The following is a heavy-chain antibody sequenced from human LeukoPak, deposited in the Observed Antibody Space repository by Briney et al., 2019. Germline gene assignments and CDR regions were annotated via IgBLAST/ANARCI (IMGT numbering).Heavy chain of an antibody. Sequence: SETLSLTCTVSDGSISSSSYYWGWIRQPPEKGLEWIGSISYSGSTYNNPSLKSRVTISVDTSNNQFSLKLSSVTAADTAVYYCARRVAALHALDIWGQGTMVTVSS. D-gene: IGHD6-13*01. V-gene: IGHV4-39*01. J-gene: IGHJ3*02. CDR3: ARRVAALHALDI. CDR2: ISYSGST. CDR1: DGSISSSSYY.